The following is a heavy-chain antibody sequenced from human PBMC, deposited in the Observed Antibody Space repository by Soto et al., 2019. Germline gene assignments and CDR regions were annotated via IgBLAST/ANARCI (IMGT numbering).Heavy chain of an antibody. CDR3: AKDYDDYDAFDI. CDR2: ISGSVGST. J-gene: IGHJ3*02. Sequence: EVQLLESGGGLVQPGGSLRLSCAASGFTFSSYAMSWVRQAPGKGLEWVSTISGSVGSTYFAGSVKGRFTISRDNSKNTLDLQMNSLRAEDTAVYYCAKDYDDYDAFDIWGQGTMVTVSS. V-gene: IGHV3-23*01. CDR1: GFTFSSYA. D-gene: IGHD4-17*01.